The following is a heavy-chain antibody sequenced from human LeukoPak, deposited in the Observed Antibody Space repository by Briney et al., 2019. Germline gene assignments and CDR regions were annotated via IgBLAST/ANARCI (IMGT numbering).Heavy chain of an antibody. CDR2: IKQDGSEK. D-gene: IGHD6-19*01. CDR1: GFTFSSYW. Sequence: GGSLRLSCAASGFTFSSYWMSWVRQAPGKGLEWVANIKQDGSEKYYVDSVKGRFTISRDNAKNSLYLQMNSLRVEDTAVYYCAREPSSGWYRYFDYWGLGTLVTVSS. J-gene: IGHJ4*02. CDR3: AREPSSGWYRYFDY. V-gene: IGHV3-7*03.